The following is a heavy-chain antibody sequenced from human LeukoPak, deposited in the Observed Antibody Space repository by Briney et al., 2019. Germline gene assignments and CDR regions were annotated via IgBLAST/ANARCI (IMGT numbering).Heavy chain of an antibody. CDR2: IYYSGST. D-gene: IGHD3-3*01. CDR1: GGSISSYY. V-gene: IGHV4-59*01. J-gene: IGHJ4*02. Sequence: SETLSLTCTVSGGSISSYYWSWIRQPPGKGLEWIGYIYYSGSTNYNPPLKSRVTISVDTSKNQFSLKLSSVTAADTAVYYCAKDSDYDFWSGTDYWGQGTLVTVSS. CDR3: AKDSDYDFWSGTDY.